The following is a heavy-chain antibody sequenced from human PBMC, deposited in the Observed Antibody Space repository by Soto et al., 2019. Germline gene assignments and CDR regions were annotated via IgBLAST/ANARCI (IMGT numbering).Heavy chain of an antibody. J-gene: IGHJ6*03. CDR3: ARGKFLHDFWSGYYYYYYMDV. Sequence: SQTLSLPCAVYGGSFSGYYWSWIRQPPGKGLEWIGEINHSGSTNYNPSLKSRVTISVDTSKNQFSLKLSSVTAADTAVYYCARGKFLHDFWSGYYYYYYMDVWGKGTTVTVSS. D-gene: IGHD3-3*01. V-gene: IGHV4-34*01. CDR2: INHSGST. CDR1: GGSFSGYY.